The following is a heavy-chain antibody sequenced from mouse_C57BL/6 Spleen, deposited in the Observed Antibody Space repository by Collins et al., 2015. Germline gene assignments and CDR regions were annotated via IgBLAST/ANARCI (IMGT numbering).Heavy chain of an antibody. CDR2: IYPGDGDI. Sequence: QVQLQQSGAELVKPGASVKISCKASGYAFSRYWMNWVKQRPGKGLEWIGQIYPGDGDINYNGKFKGKATLTADKSSSTAYMQLSSLTSEDSAVYFCVRGAYWGQGTLVTVSA. CDR1: GYAFSRYW. V-gene: IGHV1-80*01. J-gene: IGHJ3*01. CDR3: VRGAY.